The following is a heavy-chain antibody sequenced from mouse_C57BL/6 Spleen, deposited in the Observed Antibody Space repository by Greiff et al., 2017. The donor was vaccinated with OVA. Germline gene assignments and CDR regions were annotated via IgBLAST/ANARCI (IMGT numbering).Heavy chain of an antibody. V-gene: IGHV2-9-1*01. D-gene: IGHD3-2*02. J-gene: IGHJ2*01. Sequence: QVQLQQSGPGLVAPSQSLSITCTVSGFSLTSYAISWVRQPPGKGLEWLGVIWTGGGTNYNSALKSRLSISKDNSKSQVFLKMNSLQTDDTARYYCARTVDSSGYNFDYWGQGTTLTVSS. CDR1: GFSLTSYA. CDR3: ARTVDSSGYNFDY. CDR2: IWTGGGT.